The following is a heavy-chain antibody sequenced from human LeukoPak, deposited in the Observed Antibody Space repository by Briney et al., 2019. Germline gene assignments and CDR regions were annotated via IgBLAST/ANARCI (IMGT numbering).Heavy chain of an antibody. CDR1: GFTFSSYS. Sequence: GGSLRLTCAASGFTFSSYSMNWVRQAPGKGLEWVSSISSSSSYIYYADSVKGRFTISRDNAKNSLYLQMNSLRAEDTAVYYCARAWGDWFDPWGQGTLVTVSS. CDR2: ISSSSSYI. V-gene: IGHV3-21*01. D-gene: IGHD3-16*01. CDR3: ARAWGDWFDP. J-gene: IGHJ5*02.